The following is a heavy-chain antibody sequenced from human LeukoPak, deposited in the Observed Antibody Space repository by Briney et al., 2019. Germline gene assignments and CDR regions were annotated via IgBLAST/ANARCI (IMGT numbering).Heavy chain of an antibody. CDR3: ARVVMARGVIMSVPASFYLDF. CDR2: FSVHNGNT. V-gene: IGHV1-18*01. CDR1: GYTFTSYG. J-gene: IGHJ4*02. D-gene: IGHD3-10*01. Sequence: ASVKVSCKASGYTFTSYGITWVRQAPGQGLEWMGWFSVHNGNTHYAQKLQGRVTMTTDTSTSTAYMELRSLRSDDTAVYYCARVVMARGVIMSVPASFYLDFWGQGTLVTVSS.